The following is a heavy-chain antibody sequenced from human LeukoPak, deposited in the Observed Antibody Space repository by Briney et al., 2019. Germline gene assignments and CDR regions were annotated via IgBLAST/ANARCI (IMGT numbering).Heavy chain of an antibody. D-gene: IGHD3-10*01. CDR2: INPNSGGT. J-gene: IGHJ3*02. CDR1: GYTFTGYY. Sequence: ASVKVSCKAAGYTFTGYYMHWVRQAPGQGLEWMGWINPNSGGTNYAQKFQGRVTMTRDTSISTAYMELSRLTSDDTAAYYRARDPPIGGADVFDIWGQGTMVTVSS. V-gene: IGHV1-2*02. CDR3: ARDPPIGGADVFDI.